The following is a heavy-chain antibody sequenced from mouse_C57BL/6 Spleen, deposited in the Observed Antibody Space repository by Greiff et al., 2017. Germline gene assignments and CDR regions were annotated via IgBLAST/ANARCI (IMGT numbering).Heavy chain of an antibody. D-gene: IGHD4-1*01. J-gene: IGHJ4*01. V-gene: IGHV1-64*01. CDR1: GYTFTSYW. CDR2: IHPNSGST. Sequence: QVQLQQPGAELVKPGASVKLSCKASGYTFTSYWMHWVKQRPGQGLEWIGMIHPNSGSTNYNEKFKSKATLTVDKPSSTAYMQLSSLTSEDSAVYYCARGTGTFAMDYWGQGTSVTVSS. CDR3: ARGTGTFAMDY.